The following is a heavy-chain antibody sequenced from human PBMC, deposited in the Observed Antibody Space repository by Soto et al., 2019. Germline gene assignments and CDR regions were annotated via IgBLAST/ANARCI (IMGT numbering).Heavy chain of an antibody. J-gene: IGHJ4*02. Sequence: QVQLVQSGAEVKKPGSSVKVSCKASGGTFSSYAISWVRQAPGQGLEWMGGIIPIFGTANYAQKFRGRVTITADESTSTAYMELSSLRSEDTAVYYCATTYYGSGSYYSRGSYYFDYWGQGTLVTVSS. V-gene: IGHV1-69*01. CDR1: GGTFSSYA. CDR3: ATTYYGSGSYYSRGSYYFDY. CDR2: IIPIFGTA. D-gene: IGHD3-10*01.